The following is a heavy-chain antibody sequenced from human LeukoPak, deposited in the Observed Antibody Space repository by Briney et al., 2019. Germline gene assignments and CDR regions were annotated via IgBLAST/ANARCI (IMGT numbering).Heavy chain of an antibody. D-gene: IGHD6-19*01. Sequence: GASVKVSCKASGYTFNSYGISWVRQAPGQGLEWMGWISTYNGYANYAQRLQGRVTMTTETSTSTAYMELRSLRSDDTAVYYRARNSSDWYGYMDVWGKGTTVTVSS. CDR3: ARNSSDWYGYMDV. V-gene: IGHV1-18*01. CDR1: GYTFNSYG. J-gene: IGHJ6*04. CDR2: ISTYNGYA.